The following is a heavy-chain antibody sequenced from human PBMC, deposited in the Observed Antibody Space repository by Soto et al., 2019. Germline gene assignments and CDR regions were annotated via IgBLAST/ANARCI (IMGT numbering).Heavy chain of an antibody. J-gene: IGHJ6*02. CDR1: GGSFSGYY. Sequence: QVQLQQWGAGLLKPSETLSLTCAVYGGSFSGYYWSWIRQPPGKGLEWIGEINHSGSTNYNPSLKGRVTITVDTSKNQVSLKLSSVTAADTAVYYCASCSSTSCYYYYGMDVWGQGTTVTVSS. V-gene: IGHV4-34*01. CDR2: INHSGST. CDR3: ASCSSTSCYYYYGMDV. D-gene: IGHD2-2*01.